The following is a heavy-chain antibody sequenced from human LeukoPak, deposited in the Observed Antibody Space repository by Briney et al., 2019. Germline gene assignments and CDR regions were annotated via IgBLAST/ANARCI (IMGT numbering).Heavy chain of an antibody. D-gene: IGHD3-22*01. Sequence: GGSLRLSCAASGFTFSSYAMSWVRQAPGKGLEWVSAISGSGGSTYYADSVKARFTLSRDNSKNTLYLQMHSLRAEDTAVYYCAKGRAFYDSSGSPYWGQGTLVTVSS. CDR3: AKGRAFYDSSGSPY. CDR1: GFTFSSYA. V-gene: IGHV3-23*01. J-gene: IGHJ4*02. CDR2: ISGSGGST.